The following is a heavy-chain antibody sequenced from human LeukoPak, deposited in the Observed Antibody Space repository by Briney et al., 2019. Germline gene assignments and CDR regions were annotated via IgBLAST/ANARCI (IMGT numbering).Heavy chain of an antibody. D-gene: IGHD2-2*01. CDR3: AHTRYCSSTSCSKYFDL. CDR1: GFSLSTSGVG. Sequence: ESGPTLVKPTPTLTLTCTFSGFSLSTSGVGVGWIRQPPGKALEWLALIYWDDDKRYSPSLKSRPTITKDTSKNQVVLTMTNMDPVDTATYYCAHTRYCSSTSCSKYFDLWGRGTLVTVSS. V-gene: IGHV2-5*02. J-gene: IGHJ2*01. CDR2: IYWDDDK.